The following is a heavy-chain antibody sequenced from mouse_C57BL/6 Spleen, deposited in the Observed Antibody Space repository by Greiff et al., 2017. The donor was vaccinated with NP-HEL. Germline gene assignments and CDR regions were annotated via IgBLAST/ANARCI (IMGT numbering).Heavy chain of an antibody. D-gene: IGHD1-1*01. CDR2: IWSGGST. CDR1: GFSLTSYG. Sequence: QVQLKESGPGLVQPSQSLSITCTVSGFSLTSYGVHWVRQSPGKGLEWLGVIWSGGSTDYNAAFISRLSISKDNSKSQVFFKMNSLQADDTAIYYCASITTDLYYFDYWGQGTTLTVSS. CDR3: ASITTDLYYFDY. J-gene: IGHJ2*01. V-gene: IGHV2-2*01.